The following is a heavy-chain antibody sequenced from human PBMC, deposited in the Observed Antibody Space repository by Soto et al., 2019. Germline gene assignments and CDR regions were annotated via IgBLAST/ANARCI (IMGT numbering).Heavy chain of an antibody. D-gene: IGHD4-17*01. CDR1: GGSFSTYG. J-gene: IGHJ4*02. V-gene: IGHV1-69*13. Sequence: QVQLMQSGAEVKKPGSSVKVSCEASGGSFSTYGMNWVRLAPGQGLEWLGGIIPMFGTTNYAQKFQGRVTITADESTNTVYMELNYLRSEDTAMYYCARELAPYYGGNSLSLVYWGQGTLVTVSS. CDR2: IIPMFGTT. CDR3: ARELAPYYGGNSLSLVY.